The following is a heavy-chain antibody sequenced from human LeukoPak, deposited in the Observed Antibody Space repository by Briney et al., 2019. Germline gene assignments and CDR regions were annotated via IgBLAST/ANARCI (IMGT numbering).Heavy chain of an antibody. J-gene: IGHJ4*02. D-gene: IGHD3-10*01. Sequence: ASVKVSCKASGYTFTSYAMNWVRQAPGQGLEWMGWINTNTGNPAYAQGFTGRFVFSLDTSVSTAYLQISSLKAEDTAVYYCARDGVQWFGESLDYWGQGTLVTVSS. CDR1: GYTFTSYA. CDR2: INTNTGNP. V-gene: IGHV7-4-1*02. CDR3: ARDGVQWFGESLDY.